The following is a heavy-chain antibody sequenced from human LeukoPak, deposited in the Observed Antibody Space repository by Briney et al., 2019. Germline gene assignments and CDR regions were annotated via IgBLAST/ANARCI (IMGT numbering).Heavy chain of an antibody. V-gene: IGHV3-23*01. CDR1: GFIFSNYA. J-gene: IGHJ4*02. CDR2: ISGDGDGT. CDR3: AKENSAYYYDH. D-gene: IGHD1-26*01. Sequence: GGSLRLTCAACGFIFSNYALSWVGQAPGRGGEWVSAISGDGDGTFYAVSVKGRFTISRDNSKNTVYLQMNSRGVEDTAVYYCAKENSAYYYDHWGQGSLVTVSS.